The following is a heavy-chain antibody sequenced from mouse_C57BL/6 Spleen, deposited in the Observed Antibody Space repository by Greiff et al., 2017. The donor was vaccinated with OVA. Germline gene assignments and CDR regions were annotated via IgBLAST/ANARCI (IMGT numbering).Heavy chain of an antibody. CDR3: ARGCSSYDCYFDV. V-gene: IGHV5-17*01. CDR1: GFTFSDYG. J-gene: IGHJ1*03. CDR2: ISSGSSTI. D-gene: IGHD1-1*01. Sequence: EVKLVESGGGLVKPGGSLKLSCAASGFTFSDYGMHWVRQAPEKGLEWVAYISSGSSTIYYADTVKGRFTISRDNAKNTLFLQMTSLRSEDTAMFYCARGCSSYDCYFDVWGTGTTVTVSS.